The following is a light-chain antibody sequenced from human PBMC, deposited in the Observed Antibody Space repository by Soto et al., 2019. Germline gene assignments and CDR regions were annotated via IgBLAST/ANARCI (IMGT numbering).Light chain of an antibody. J-gene: IGLJ3*02. Sequence: QSVLTQPPSVSAAPGQKVTISCSGSSSNIGNNYVSWYQQLPGTAPKLRIYENNKRPSGIPDRFSGSKSGTSATLGITGLQTGDEADYYCGTWDSSLSAGVFGGGTKVTVL. V-gene: IGLV1-51*02. CDR1: SSNIGNNY. CDR3: GTWDSSLSAGV. CDR2: ENN.